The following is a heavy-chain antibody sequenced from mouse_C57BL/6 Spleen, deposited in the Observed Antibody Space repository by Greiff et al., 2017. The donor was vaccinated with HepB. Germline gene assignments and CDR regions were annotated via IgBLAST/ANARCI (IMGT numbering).Heavy chain of an antibody. CDR1: GYTFTSYW. CDR3: ARYPDYYGSSPYYAMDY. CDR2: IDPNSGGT. J-gene: IGHJ4*01. D-gene: IGHD1-1*01. Sequence: VQLQQPGAELVKPGASVKLSCKASGYTFTSYWMHWVKQRPGRGLEWIGRIDPNSGGTKYNEKFKSKATLTVDKPSSTAYMQLSSLTSEDSAVYYCARYPDYYGSSPYYAMDYWGQGTSVTVSS. V-gene: IGHV1-72*01.